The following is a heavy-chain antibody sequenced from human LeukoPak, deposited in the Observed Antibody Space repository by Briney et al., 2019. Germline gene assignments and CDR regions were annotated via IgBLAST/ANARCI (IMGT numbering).Heavy chain of an antibody. CDR1: GFTFSSYA. D-gene: IGHD6-19*01. Sequence: GGSLRFSCAASGFTFSSYAMSGVRQAPGKGLEWVSAISGSGGGTYYADSVKGRFTISRDNSKNTLYLQMNSLRAEDTAVYYCAKKRSYSSGWTIDYWGQGTLVTVSS. CDR2: ISGSGGGT. J-gene: IGHJ4*02. CDR3: AKKRSYSSGWTIDY. V-gene: IGHV3-23*01.